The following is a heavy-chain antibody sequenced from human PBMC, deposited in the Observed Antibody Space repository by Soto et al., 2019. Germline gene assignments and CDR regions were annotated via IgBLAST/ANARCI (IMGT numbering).Heavy chain of an antibody. V-gene: IGHV3-30-3*01. J-gene: IGHJ4*02. CDR2: ISYDGSNK. Sequence: PGESLKISCAASGFTFSSYAMHWVRQAPGKGLEWVAVISYDGSNKYYADSVKGRFTISRDNSKNTLYLQMNSLRAEDTAVYYCASSNSPRVHTLKPFDYWGQGTLVTVSS. D-gene: IGHD6-13*01. CDR3: ASSNSPRVHTLKPFDY. CDR1: GFTFSSYA.